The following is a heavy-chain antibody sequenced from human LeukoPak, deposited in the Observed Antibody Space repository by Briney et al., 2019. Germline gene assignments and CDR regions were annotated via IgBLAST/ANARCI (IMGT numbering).Heavy chain of an antibody. CDR2: INANSGGT. CDR1: GYTFTGYY. CDR3: ARQYYYGSGRPLGPFDY. J-gene: IGHJ4*02. Sequence: ASVKVSCKASGYTFTGYYMHWVRQAPGQGLEWMGWINANSGGTNYAQKFQGRVTMTRDTSISTAYMELSRLRSDDTAVYYCARQYYYGSGRPLGPFDYWGQGTLVTVSS. D-gene: IGHD3-10*01. V-gene: IGHV1-2*02.